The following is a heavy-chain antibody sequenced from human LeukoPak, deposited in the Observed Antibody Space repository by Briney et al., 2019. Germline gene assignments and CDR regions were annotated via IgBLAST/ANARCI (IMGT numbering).Heavy chain of an antibody. Sequence: SETLSLTCTVSGGSISSYYWSWIRQPPGKGLEGIGYMYYSGSTTYNPSLKSRVTISVETSKNQFSLRVTSVTAADTAVYYCARHGPTSGTISIDYWGQGTLVTVSS. J-gene: IGHJ4*02. CDR1: GGSISSYY. CDR2: MYYSGST. D-gene: IGHD1-1*01. CDR3: ARHGPTSGTISIDY. V-gene: IGHV4-59*08.